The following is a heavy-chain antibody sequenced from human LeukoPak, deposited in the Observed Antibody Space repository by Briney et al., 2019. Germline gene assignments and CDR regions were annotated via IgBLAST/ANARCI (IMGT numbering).Heavy chain of an antibody. Sequence: GGSLRLSCAASGFTVRSNYMSWVPQAPGKGLEWVSVIYSGGSTYYADSVKGRFTISRDNSKNTLYLQMNSLRAEDTAVYYCARGCSVGSCYDYWGQGTLVTVSS. CDR2: IYSGGST. CDR3: ARGCSVGSCYDY. J-gene: IGHJ4*02. V-gene: IGHV3-53*01. CDR1: GFTVRSNY. D-gene: IGHD2-15*01.